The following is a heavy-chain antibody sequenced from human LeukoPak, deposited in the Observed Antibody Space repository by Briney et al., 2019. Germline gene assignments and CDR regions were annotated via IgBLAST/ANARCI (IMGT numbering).Heavy chain of an antibody. CDR1: GYTFTGYY. D-gene: IGHD1-26*01. Sequence: ASVKVSCKASGYTFTGYYMHWGPEAPRQGLEWMGWINPNSGGTNYAQKFQGRVTMTRDTSISTAYMELSRLRSDDTAVYYCARSSGSPTPWGQGTLVTVSS. CDR3: ARSSGSPTP. J-gene: IGHJ5*02. V-gene: IGHV1-2*02. CDR2: INPNSGGT.